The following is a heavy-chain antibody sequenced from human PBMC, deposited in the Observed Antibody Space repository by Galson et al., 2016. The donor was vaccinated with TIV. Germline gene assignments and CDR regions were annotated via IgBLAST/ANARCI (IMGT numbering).Heavy chain of an antibody. D-gene: IGHD6-19*01. Sequence: SLRLSCAASGFTFSSYAMNWVRQAPGKGLEWVSAISGSGATTYYADSVKGRFTISIDNSKNTLYLQMNSLRAEDTALYYCGQEVGARGWYTVENWGQGTLVTVAS. CDR2: ISGSGATT. CDR3: GQEVGARGWYTVEN. V-gene: IGHV3-23*01. J-gene: IGHJ4*02. CDR1: GFTFSSYA.